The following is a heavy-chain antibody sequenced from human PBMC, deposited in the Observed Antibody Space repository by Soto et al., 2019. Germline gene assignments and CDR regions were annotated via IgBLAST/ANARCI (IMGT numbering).Heavy chain of an antibody. J-gene: IGHJ4*02. CDR1: GGTFSSYA. V-gene: IGHV1-69*13. Sequence: ASVKVSCKASGGTFSSYAISWVRQAPGQGLEWMGGIIPIFGTANYAQKFQGRVTITADESTSTAYMELSSLRSEDTAVYYCASAPYSYGYSSYWGQGTLVTVSS. CDR3: ASAPYSYGYSSY. CDR2: IIPIFGTA. D-gene: IGHD5-18*01.